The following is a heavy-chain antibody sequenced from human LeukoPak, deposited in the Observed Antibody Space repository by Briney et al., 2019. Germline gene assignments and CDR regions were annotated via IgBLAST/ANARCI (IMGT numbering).Heavy chain of an antibody. J-gene: IGHJ4*02. V-gene: IGHV3-48*01. Sequence: PGGSLRLSCAASGFTFSSYSMNWVRQAPGKGLEWVSYSSSSSSTIYYADSVKGRFTISRDNAKNSLYLQMNSLRAEDTAVYYCARDFHRRLYDSSAYHPYWGQGTLVTVSS. CDR2: SSSSSSTI. CDR1: GFTFSSYS. CDR3: ARDFHRRLYDSSAYHPY. D-gene: IGHD3-22*01.